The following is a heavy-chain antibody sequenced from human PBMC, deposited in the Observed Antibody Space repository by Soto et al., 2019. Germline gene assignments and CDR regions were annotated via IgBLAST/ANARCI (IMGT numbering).Heavy chain of an antibody. CDR2: ISGSGGST. D-gene: IGHD3-9*01. J-gene: IGHJ4*02. CDR3: AKDILYDILTGYYDY. V-gene: IGHV3-23*01. CDR1: GFTFSSYA. Sequence: EVQLLESGGGLVQPGGSLRLSCAASGFTFSSYAMSWVHQAPGKGLEWVSAISGSGGSTYYADSVKGRFTISRDNSKNTLYLQMNSLRAEDTAVYYCAKDILYDILTGYYDYWGQGTLVTVSS.